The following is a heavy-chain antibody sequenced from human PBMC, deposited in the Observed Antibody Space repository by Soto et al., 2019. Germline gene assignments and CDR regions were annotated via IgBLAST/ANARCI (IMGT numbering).Heavy chain of an antibody. J-gene: IGHJ4*02. CDR2: IYPGDSDT. CDR1: GYSFTSYW. Sequence: PGESLKISCKGSGYSFTSYWIGWVRQMPGKGLEWMGVIYPGDSDTRYSPSFQGQVTISADKSISTAYLQWSSLKASDTAMYYCARGPPLHYYDSSGYFDYWGQGTLVTVSS. CDR3: ARGPPLHYYDSSGYFDY. D-gene: IGHD3-22*01. V-gene: IGHV5-51*01.